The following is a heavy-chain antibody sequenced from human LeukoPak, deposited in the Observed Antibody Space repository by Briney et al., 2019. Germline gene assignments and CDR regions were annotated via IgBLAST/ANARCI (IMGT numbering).Heavy chain of an antibody. CDR2: ISAYNGNT. J-gene: IGHJ5*02. CDR3: ARDPKRDYYDSSGYYYQRYNWFDP. V-gene: IGHV1-18*01. D-gene: IGHD3-22*01. CDR1: GYTFTSYG. Sequence: ASVKVSCKASGYTFTSYGISWVRQAPGQGLEWMGWISAYNGNTNYAQKLQGRVTMTTDTSTSTAYMELRSLRSDDTAVYYCARDPKRDYYDSSGYYYQRYNWFDPWGQGTLVTVSS.